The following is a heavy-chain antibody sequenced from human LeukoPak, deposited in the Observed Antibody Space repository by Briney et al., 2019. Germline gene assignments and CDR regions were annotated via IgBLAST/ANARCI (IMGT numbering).Heavy chain of an antibody. Sequence: ASVKVSCKASGYTFTGYYMHWMRQAPGQGLEWLGWISPNSGGTNYAQKFQGRVTMTRDTSISTAYMELSRLRSDDTAVYYCARGRFVEMAPLDYGGQGPLVTVSS. CDR2: ISPNSGGT. D-gene: IGHD5-24*01. CDR1: GYTFTGYY. CDR3: ARGRFVEMAPLDY. J-gene: IGHJ4*02. V-gene: IGHV1-2*02.